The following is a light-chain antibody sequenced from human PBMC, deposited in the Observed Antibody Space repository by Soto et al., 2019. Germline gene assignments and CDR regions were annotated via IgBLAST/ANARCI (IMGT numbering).Light chain of an antibody. CDR1: QSVSSH. J-gene: IGKJ1*01. V-gene: IGKV3-15*01. CDR3: QHYDVWPLT. Sequence: EIVVTQSPATLSVSPGGGATLSCRASQSVSSHLAWYQQKPGQGPRLLIYDASTRATGIPARFSGSGSGTEFTLTISSLQSEDFGVYYCQHYDVWPLTFGQGTKVDIK. CDR2: DAS.